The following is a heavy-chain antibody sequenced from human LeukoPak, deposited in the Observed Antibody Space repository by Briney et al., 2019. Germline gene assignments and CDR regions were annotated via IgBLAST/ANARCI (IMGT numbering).Heavy chain of an antibody. V-gene: IGHV3-30-3*01. J-gene: IGHJ5*02. CDR2: ISYDGSNK. Sequence: GGSLRLSCAASGFTFSSYAMHWVRQAPGKGLEWVAVISYDGSNKYYADSVKGRFTISRDNAKNSLYLQMNSLRAEDTAVYYCAREQIGDSSSSGWFDPWGQGTLVTVSS. CDR3: AREQIGDSSSSGWFDP. D-gene: IGHD6-6*01. CDR1: GFTFSSYA.